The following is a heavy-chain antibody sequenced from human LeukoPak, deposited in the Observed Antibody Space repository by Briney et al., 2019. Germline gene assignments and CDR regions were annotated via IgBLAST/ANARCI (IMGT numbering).Heavy chain of an antibody. CDR3: AKDSSGYYSIPVPFDY. Sequence: GASLRLSCAASGFTFSSYAMSWVRQAPGKGLEWVSAISGSGGSTYYADSVKGRFTISRDNSKNTLYLQMNSLRAEDTAVCYCAKDSSGYYSIPVPFDYWGQGTLVTVSS. CDR1: GFTFSSYA. V-gene: IGHV3-23*01. CDR2: ISGSGGST. J-gene: IGHJ4*02. D-gene: IGHD3-22*01.